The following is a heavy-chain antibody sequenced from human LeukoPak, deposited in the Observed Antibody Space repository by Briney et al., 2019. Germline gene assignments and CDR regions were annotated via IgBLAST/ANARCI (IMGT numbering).Heavy chain of an antibody. CDR3: ARAVSPGYCSSTSCLNWFDP. J-gene: IGHJ5*02. CDR2: IYWNDDK. Sequence: SGPTLVKPPQTLTLTCTFSGFSLSTSGVGVGWIRQPPGKALEWLALIYWNDDKRYSPSLKSRLTITKDTSKNQVVLTMTNMDPVDTATYYCARAVSPGYCSSTSCLNWFDPWGQGTLVTVSS. CDR1: GFSLSTSGVG. D-gene: IGHD2-2*01. V-gene: IGHV2-5*01.